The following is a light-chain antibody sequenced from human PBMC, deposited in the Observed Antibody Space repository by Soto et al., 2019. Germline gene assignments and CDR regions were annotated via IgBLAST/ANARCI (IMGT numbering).Light chain of an antibody. CDR3: SSYTSSSTWV. J-gene: IGLJ3*02. V-gene: IGLV2-14*01. CDR1: SSDVGGYNY. Sequence: QSALTQPASVSGSPGQSITISCTGTSSDVGGYNYVSWYQQHPGKAPKLMIYEVSNRPSGVSTRFSGSKSGNTASLTISGLHAEDEADYCCSSYTSSSTWVFGGGTKLTVL. CDR2: EVS.